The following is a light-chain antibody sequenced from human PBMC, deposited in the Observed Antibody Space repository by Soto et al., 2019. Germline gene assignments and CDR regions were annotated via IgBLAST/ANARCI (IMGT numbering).Light chain of an antibody. CDR1: SGSVSTSYY. J-gene: IGLJ2*01. Sequence: QPVVTQEPSFSVSPGGTVTLTCGLRSGSVSTSYYPSWYQQTPGQAPRTLIYSTNTRSSGVPDRVSGSILGNNAALTITGAQADDESDYYCVLYMGSGIWVFGGGTKLTVL. CDR3: VLYMGSGIWV. V-gene: IGLV8-61*01. CDR2: STN.